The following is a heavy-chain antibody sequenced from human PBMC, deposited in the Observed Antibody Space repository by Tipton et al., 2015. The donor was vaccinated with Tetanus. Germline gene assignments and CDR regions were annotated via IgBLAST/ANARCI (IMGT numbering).Heavy chain of an antibody. J-gene: IGHJ4*02. CDR2: TSGSGNTN. CDR1: GFTFSGFY. V-gene: IGHV3-11*01. D-gene: IGHD2-2*01. CDR3: ARGAIQPLDY. Sequence: GSLRLSCAGSGFTFSGFYMSWIRQAPGRGLEWVEYTSGSGNTNLYSDSVKGRFTVSRDNADNSVYLQMNHLRDDDTAMYFCARGAIQPLDYWGQGPLVTVSS.